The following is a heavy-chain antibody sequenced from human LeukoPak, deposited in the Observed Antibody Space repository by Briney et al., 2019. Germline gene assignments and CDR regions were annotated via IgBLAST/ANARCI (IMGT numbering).Heavy chain of an antibody. CDR3: ARMRGVISWFDP. Sequence: ASVTVSCKASGYTLTGYYMHWVRQAPGQGLEWMGWINPNSGGTNYAQKFQGRVTMTRDTSISTAYMELSRLRSDDTAVYYCARMRGVISWFDPWGQGTLVTVSS. CDR1: GYTLTGYY. V-gene: IGHV1-2*02. J-gene: IGHJ5*02. CDR2: INPNSGGT. D-gene: IGHD3-16*02.